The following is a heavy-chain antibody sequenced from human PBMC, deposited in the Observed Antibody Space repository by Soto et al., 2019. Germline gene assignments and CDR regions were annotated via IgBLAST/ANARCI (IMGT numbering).Heavy chain of an antibody. CDR1: GYTFTSYD. J-gene: IGHJ6*02. Sequence: QVQLVQSGAEVKKPGASVKVSCKASGYTFTSYDINWVRQATGQGLEWMGWMNPNSGNTGYAQKFQGRVTMTRNTSKSTAYMELDSLRSEDTAGYFCAREKASYGMDVWGQGTTVTVSS. V-gene: IGHV1-8*01. CDR3: AREKASYGMDV. CDR2: MNPNSGNT.